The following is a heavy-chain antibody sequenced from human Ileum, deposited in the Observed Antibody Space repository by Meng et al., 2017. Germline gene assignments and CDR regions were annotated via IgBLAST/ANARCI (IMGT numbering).Heavy chain of an antibody. D-gene: IGHD3-10*01. CDR1: GGSVSSASYY. CDR3: ARFYGSGTFEVHDY. CDR2: IHYSGSR. Sequence: QGQLQESGPGLGRPSETLSLTCNVSGGSVSSASYYWSWIRQPPGKGLEWIGLIHYSGSRNYNPSLKSRVTMSVDTSKNQVSLRLTSVTAADTAVYYCARFYGSGTFEVHDYWGQGTLVTVSS. V-gene: IGHV4-61*01. J-gene: IGHJ4*02.